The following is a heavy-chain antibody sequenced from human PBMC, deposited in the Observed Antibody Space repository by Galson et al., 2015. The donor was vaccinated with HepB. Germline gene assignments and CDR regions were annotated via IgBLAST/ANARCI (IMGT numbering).Heavy chain of an antibody. Sequence: SLRLSCAASGFTFSSYAMSWVRQAPGKGLEWVSAISGSGGSTYYADSVKGRFTISRDNSKNTLYLQMNSLRAEDTAIYYCATLEDQFLEWLAYMGYFDYWGQGTLVTVSS. J-gene: IGHJ4*02. CDR1: GFTFSSYA. CDR3: ATLEDQFLEWLAYMGYFDY. V-gene: IGHV3-23*01. D-gene: IGHD3-3*01. CDR2: ISGSGGST.